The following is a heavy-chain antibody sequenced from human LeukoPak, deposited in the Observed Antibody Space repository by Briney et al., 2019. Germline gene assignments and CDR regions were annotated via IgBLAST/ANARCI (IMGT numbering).Heavy chain of an antibody. Sequence: SQTLSLTCTVSGGSISSGGYYWSWIRQPPGKGLEWIGYIYYSGSTNYNPSLKSRVTISVDTSKNQFSLKLSSVTAADTAVYYCARLKIYDSSGYAFDIWGQGTMVTVSS. CDR2: IYYSGST. CDR1: GGSISSGGYY. CDR3: ARLKIYDSSGYAFDI. J-gene: IGHJ3*02. V-gene: IGHV4-61*08. D-gene: IGHD3-22*01.